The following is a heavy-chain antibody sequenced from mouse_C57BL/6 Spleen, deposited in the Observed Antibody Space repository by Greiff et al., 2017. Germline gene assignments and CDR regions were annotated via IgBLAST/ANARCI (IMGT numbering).Heavy chain of an antibody. V-gene: IGHV2-9*01. Sequence: VQGVESGPGLVAPSQSLSITCTVSGFSLTSYGVDWVRQPPGKGLEWLGGIWGGGSTNYNSALMSRLSISKDNSKSQVYLKMNRLPTDDTAMYYCAKRDGYDWFADWGQGTLVTVSA. J-gene: IGHJ3*01. CDR3: AKRDGYDWFAD. CDR1: GFSLTSYG. CDR2: IWGGGST. D-gene: IGHD2-2*01.